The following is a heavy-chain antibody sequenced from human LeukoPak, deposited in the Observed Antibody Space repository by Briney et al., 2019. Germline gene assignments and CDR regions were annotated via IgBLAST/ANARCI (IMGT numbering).Heavy chain of an antibody. D-gene: IGHD3-10*01. J-gene: IGHJ6*02. Sequence: SETPSLTCTVSGGSISSYYWSWIRQPAGKGLEWIGRIYTSGSTNYNPSLKSRVTMSVDTSKNQFSLKLSSVTAADTAVYYCARDGRYYGSGSYYTYYYYGMDVWGQGTTVTVSS. V-gene: IGHV4-4*07. CDR3: ARDGRYYGSGSYYTYYYYGMDV. CDR1: GGSISSYY. CDR2: IYTSGST.